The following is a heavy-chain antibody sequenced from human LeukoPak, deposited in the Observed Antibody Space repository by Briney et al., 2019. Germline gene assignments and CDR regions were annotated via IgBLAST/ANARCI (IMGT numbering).Heavy chain of an antibody. CDR2: IYNSGNT. D-gene: IGHD3-9*01. Sequence: SETLSLTCTDPGGSISNYYWSWVRQPPGEGLEWVGYIYNSGNTNYNPSLKSRITISVNTSKKLFSLKLSSVTDADTAVYYCATGRYDIWSGYWVDFWGQGTLVTVSS. V-gene: IGHV4-59*01. CDR1: GGSISNYY. J-gene: IGHJ4*02. CDR3: ATGRYDIWSGYWVDF.